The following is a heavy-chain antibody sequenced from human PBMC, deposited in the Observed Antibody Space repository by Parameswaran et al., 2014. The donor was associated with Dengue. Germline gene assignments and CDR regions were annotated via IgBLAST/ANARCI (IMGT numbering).Heavy chain of an antibody. CDR2: ISYDGSNK. Sequence: VRQMPGKGLEWVAVISYDGSNKYYADSVKGRFTISRDNSKNTLYLQMNSLRAEDTAVYYCAKDYLWFGELFTGYYYGMDVWGQGTTVTVSS. J-gene: IGHJ6*02. CDR3: AKDYLWFGELFTGYYYGMDV. D-gene: IGHD3-10*01. V-gene: IGHV3-30*18.